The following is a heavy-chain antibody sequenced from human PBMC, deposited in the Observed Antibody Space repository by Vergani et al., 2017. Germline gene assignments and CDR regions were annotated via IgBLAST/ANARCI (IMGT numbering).Heavy chain of an antibody. D-gene: IGHD1-26*01. J-gene: IGHJ1*01. CDR1: GGTFKSNT. Sequence: QVQLVQSGAEVKKPGSSVKVSCKTSGGTFKSNTFSWVRQAPGQGLEWMGGIIPIFGTADYAQDFQGRLSITADESTSTVYMELSSLRSDDTAVYYCARGLGGTTRYFQHWGQGTLVTVSP. V-gene: IGHV1-69*01. CDR3: ARGLGGTTRYFQH. CDR2: IIPIFGTA.